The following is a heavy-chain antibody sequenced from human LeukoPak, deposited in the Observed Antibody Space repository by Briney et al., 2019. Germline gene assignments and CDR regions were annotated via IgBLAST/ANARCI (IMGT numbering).Heavy chain of an antibody. CDR1: GGSISNYY. Sequence: SETLSLTCTVSGGSISNYYWSWIRQPPGKGLEWIGYIYYSGSTNYNPSLKSRVTISVNSSKNQFSLKLSSVPAADTAVYFCARTDSGTAIDYWGQGTLVTVSS. D-gene: IGHD1-26*01. CDR3: ARTDSGTAIDY. CDR2: IYYSGST. V-gene: IGHV4-59*01. J-gene: IGHJ4*02.